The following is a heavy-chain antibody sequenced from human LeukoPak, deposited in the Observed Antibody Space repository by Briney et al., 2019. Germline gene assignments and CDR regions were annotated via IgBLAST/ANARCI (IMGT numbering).Heavy chain of an antibody. CDR2: INHSGST. Sequence: SETLSLTCAVYGGSFSGYYWSWIRQPPGKGLEWIGEINHSGSTNYNPSLKSRVTISVDTSKNQFSLKLSSVTAADTAVYYCAAARGITYYFDYWGQGTLFSVSS. CDR3: AAARGITYYFDY. J-gene: IGHJ4*02. D-gene: IGHD3-16*01. CDR1: GGSFSGYY. V-gene: IGHV4-34*01.